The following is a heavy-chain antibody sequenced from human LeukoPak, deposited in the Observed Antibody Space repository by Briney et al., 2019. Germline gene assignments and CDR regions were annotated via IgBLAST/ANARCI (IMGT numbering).Heavy chain of an antibody. CDR3: ARAQPLGGPLGAFDY. D-gene: IGHD6-13*01. J-gene: IGHJ4*02. CDR1: GFTVSSNY. V-gene: IGHV3-53*01. Sequence: GGSLRLSCAASGFTVSSNYMNWVRQAPGKGLEWISVIYSGGNTYYADSVKGRFTISRDNSKNTLYLQMNSLRVEDTAVYYCARAQPLGGPLGAFDYWGQGTLVTVSS. CDR2: IYSGGNT.